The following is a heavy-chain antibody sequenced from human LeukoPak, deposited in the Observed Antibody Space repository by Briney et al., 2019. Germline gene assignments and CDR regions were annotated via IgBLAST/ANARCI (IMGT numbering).Heavy chain of an antibody. J-gene: IGHJ5*02. Sequence: GRSLRLACAASGFTFSSYAMHWVRQAPGKGLEWVAVISYDGSNKYYADSVKGRFTISRDNSKNTLYLQMNSLRAEDTAVYYCARDSADDRWFDPWGQGTPVTVSS. CDR1: GFTFSSYA. D-gene: IGHD1-26*01. CDR2: ISYDGSNK. V-gene: IGHV3-30-3*01. CDR3: ARDSADDRWFDP.